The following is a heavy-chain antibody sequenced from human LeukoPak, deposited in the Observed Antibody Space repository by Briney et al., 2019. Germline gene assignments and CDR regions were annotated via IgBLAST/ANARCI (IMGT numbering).Heavy chain of an antibody. D-gene: IGHD3-16*01. V-gene: IGHV4-59*01. CDR1: GGSISSSY. J-gene: IGHJ4*02. Sequence: PSGTLSLTCTVSGGSISSSYWSWIRQPPGKGLEWIGYIYYIGSTNYNPSLKSRVTISVDTSKNQFSLKLTSVTAADTAVYYCAAGEDYWGQGTLVTVSS. CDR3: AAGEDY. CDR2: IYYIGST.